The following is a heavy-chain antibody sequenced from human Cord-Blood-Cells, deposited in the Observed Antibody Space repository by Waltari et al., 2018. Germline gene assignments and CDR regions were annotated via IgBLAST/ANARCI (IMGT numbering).Heavy chain of an antibody. J-gene: IGHJ3*02. D-gene: IGHD3-22*01. CDR1: GGSISSSSYY. CDR3: ARGGGYDAFDI. CDR2: IYYRGST. V-gene: IGHV4-39*07. Sequence: QLQLQESGPGLVKPSETLSLTCPVSGGSISSSSYYWGWIRQPPGKGLEWIGSIYYRGSTYYNPARTSRVTISVDTSKNQFSMKLSAVTAADTAVYYWARGGGYDAFDIWGQGTMVTVSS.